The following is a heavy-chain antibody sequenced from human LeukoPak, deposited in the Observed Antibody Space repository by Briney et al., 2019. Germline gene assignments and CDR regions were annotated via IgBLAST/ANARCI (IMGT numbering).Heavy chain of an antibody. CDR1: GYTFTSYD. V-gene: IGHV1-8*01. Sequence: ASVKVSCKASGYTFTSYDINWVRQATGQGLEWMGWMNPNSGNTGYAQKFQGRVTMTRNTSISTAYMELSSLRSEDTAVYYCARAELQRGPRITILGVVIMDQYYFDYWGQGTLVTVSS. CDR3: ARAELQRGPRITILGVVIMDQYYFDY. J-gene: IGHJ4*02. CDR2: MNPNSGNT. D-gene: IGHD3-3*01.